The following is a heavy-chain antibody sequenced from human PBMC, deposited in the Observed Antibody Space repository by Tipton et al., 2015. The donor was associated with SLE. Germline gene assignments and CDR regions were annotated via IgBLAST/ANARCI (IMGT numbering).Heavy chain of an antibody. J-gene: IGHJ4*02. V-gene: IGHV4-34*01. CDR3: ARGLPGFDY. Sequence: TLSLTCAVYGGSFSGYYWSWIRQPPGKGLEWIGEINHSGSTNYNPSLKSRVTISVDTSKNQFSLKLSSVTAADTAVYYCARGLPGFDYWCQGTLVTVSS. CDR2: INHSGST. CDR1: GGSFSGYY.